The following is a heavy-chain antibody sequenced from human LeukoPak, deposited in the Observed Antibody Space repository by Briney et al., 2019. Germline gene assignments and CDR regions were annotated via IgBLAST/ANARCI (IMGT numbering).Heavy chain of an antibody. CDR1: GFTFSGHW. CDR2: INQGGSDK. J-gene: IGHJ4*02. D-gene: IGHD1-14*01. V-gene: IGHV3-7*01. CDR3: TRDRSRAEDD. Sequence: GGSLRLSCAASGFTFSGHWMSWVREAPGKGLEGVANINQGGSDKYYVDSVKGRFTISRDNANNLLYLQMNSLRGEDTAVYYCTRDRSRAEDDWGQGTLVTVSS.